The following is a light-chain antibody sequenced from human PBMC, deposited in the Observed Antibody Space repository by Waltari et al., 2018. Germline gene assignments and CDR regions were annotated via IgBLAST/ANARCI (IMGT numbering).Light chain of an antibody. V-gene: IGLV2-11*01. J-gene: IGLJ3*02. Sequence: QSALTHPRSVSGSPGQSVTLSCTATSSHVGGYNYVPWHQQHPGKAPKLMIYDVSKRPSGVPDRFSGSKSGNTASLTISGLQAEDEADYYCCSYAGSYTWVFGGGTKLTVL. CDR1: SSHVGGYNY. CDR3: CSYAGSYTWV. CDR2: DVS.